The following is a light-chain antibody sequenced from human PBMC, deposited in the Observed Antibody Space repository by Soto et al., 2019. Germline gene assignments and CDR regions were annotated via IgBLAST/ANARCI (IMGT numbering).Light chain of an antibody. CDR2: EVS. CDR3: CAYTSTSALYV. J-gene: IGLJ1*01. V-gene: IGLV2-14*01. CDR1: SHDIGGYKY. Sequence: QSALTQPASVSGSPGQSITISCTGTSHDIGGYKYVSWYQQHPGKAPKLMIYEVSNRPSGVSNRFSGSKSGNTASLTISGLQTEDEADYYCCAYTSTSALYVFGTDTQLTVL.